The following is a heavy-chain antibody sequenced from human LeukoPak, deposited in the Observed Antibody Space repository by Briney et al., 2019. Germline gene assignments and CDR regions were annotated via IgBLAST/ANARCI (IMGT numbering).Heavy chain of an antibody. CDR3: ARPARKDGYNFGDYYFDS. Sequence: SETLSLTCIVSGGSISSSSYYWGWIRQPPGKGLEWIGSIYYNRNTFYNPSLRSRVTISVDMSKNQFSLRLSSVTAADTAVYYCARPARKDGYNFGDYYFDSWGQGTLVTVSS. CDR2: IYYNRNT. CDR1: GGSISSSSYY. D-gene: IGHD5-24*01. J-gene: IGHJ4*02. V-gene: IGHV4-39*01.